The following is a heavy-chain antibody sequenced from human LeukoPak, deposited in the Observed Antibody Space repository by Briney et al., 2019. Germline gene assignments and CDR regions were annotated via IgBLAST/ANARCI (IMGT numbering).Heavy chain of an antibody. CDR3: AKEEYPSNYFDY. J-gene: IGHJ4*02. CDR1: GFTFSRYG. CDR2: MRSDESNT. V-gene: IGHV3-30*02. Sequence: PGGSLRLSCAASGFTFSRYGLHWVRQAPGRGLEWVAFMRSDESNTFYADSVKGRFTISRDNSKNTLYLQMNSLRPEDTAVYYCAKEEYPSNYFDYWGQGTLVTVSS. D-gene: IGHD6-6*01.